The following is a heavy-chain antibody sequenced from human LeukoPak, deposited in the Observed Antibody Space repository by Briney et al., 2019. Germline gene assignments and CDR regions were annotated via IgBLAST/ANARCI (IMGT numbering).Heavy chain of an antibody. CDR3: ARDGFGTGSN. V-gene: IGHV3-30*03. Sequence: PGGSLRLSCAASGFTFSTYGMHWVRQAPGKGLEWVAVISYDGSNEYYADSVKGRFTISRDNAKNSLYLQMNTLRADDTAVYYCARDGFGTGSNWGQGTLVTVSS. CDR1: GFTFSTYG. CDR2: ISYDGSNE. J-gene: IGHJ4*02. D-gene: IGHD3-16*01.